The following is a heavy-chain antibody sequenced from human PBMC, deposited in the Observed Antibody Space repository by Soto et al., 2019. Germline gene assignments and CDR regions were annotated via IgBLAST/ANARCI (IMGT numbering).Heavy chain of an antibody. D-gene: IGHD5-18*01. Sequence: EASVKVSCKASGGTFSSYAISWVRQAPGQGLEWMGGIIPIFGTANYAQKFQGRVTITADASTSTAYMELRSLRSDDTAVYYCVANQKAPYTGMDLWGQGTTVTVSS. V-gene: IGHV1-69*13. CDR2: IIPIFGTA. CDR3: VANQKAPYTGMDL. CDR1: GGTFSSYA. J-gene: IGHJ6*02.